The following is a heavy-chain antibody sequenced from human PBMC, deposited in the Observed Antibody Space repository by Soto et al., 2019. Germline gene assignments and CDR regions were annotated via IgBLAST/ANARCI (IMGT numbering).Heavy chain of an antibody. D-gene: IGHD3-10*01. CDR3: ARARLSRSWWFDP. Sequence: QVQLQESGPGLVKPSETLSLTCTVSGGSISSYYWSWIRQPPGKGLEWIGYIYYSGSTNYNPSLKCRVTISVDPSKNQFSLKLSSVTAADTAVYYCARARLSRSWWFDPWGQGTLVTVSS. CDR2: IYYSGST. V-gene: IGHV4-59*01. J-gene: IGHJ5*02. CDR1: GGSISSYY.